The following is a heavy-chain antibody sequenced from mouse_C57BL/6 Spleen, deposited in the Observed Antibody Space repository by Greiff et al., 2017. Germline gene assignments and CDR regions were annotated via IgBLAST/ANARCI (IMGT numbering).Heavy chain of an antibody. CDR2: IAPNSGGT. CDR3: ARGDYYDYDEGYWYCDV. J-gene: IGHJ1*03. D-gene: IGHD2-4*01. Sequence: QVQLQQPGAELVKPGASVKLSCKASGYTFTSYWMHWVKPRPGRGLEWIGRIAPNSGGTKYNEKFKSKATLTVDKPSSTAYMQLSSLTSEDSAVYYGARGDYYDYDEGYWYCDVWGTGTTVTVSS. V-gene: IGHV1-72*01. CDR1: GYTFTSYW.